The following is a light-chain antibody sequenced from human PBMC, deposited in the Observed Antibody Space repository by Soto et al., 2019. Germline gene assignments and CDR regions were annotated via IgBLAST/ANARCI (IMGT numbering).Light chain of an antibody. Sequence: QSVLTQPASVSGSPGQSITVSCTGTTTAVGGYNYVSWYQHRPGKAPRLMIYEVRNRLSGVSNRFSGSKSGNTASLTISGLQSEDEADYYCTSYTPTGALVFGSGTKLTVL. CDR1: TTAVGGYNY. CDR2: EVR. V-gene: IGLV2-14*01. CDR3: TSYTPTGALV. J-gene: IGLJ3*02.